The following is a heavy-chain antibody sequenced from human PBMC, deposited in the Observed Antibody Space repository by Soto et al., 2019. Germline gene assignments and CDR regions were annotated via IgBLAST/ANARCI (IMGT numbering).Heavy chain of an antibody. CDR2: ISGSGGNT. CDR1: GFTFSSYA. CDR3: AKDRGIVVVPAAPFDY. J-gene: IGHJ4*02. Sequence: EVQLLESGGGLVQPGGSLRLSCAASGFTFSSYAMSWVRQAPGKGLEWVSAISGSGGNTYYADSVKGRFTISRDNSKNTLYLQMNSLRAEDTAVYYCAKDRGIVVVPAAPFDYWGQGTLVTVSS. D-gene: IGHD2-2*01. V-gene: IGHV3-23*01.